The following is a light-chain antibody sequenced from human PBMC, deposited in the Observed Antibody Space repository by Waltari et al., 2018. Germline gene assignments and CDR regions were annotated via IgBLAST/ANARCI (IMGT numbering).Light chain of an antibody. CDR1: SLRIYY. V-gene: IGLV3-19*01. Sequence: SSELSQDPAVSVALGQTVRITCQGDSLRIYYASWSRPKPGHSPVLLIYGKNNRPSGIPDRFSASSSGNTASLTITGARAEDEADYYCNTRDMSGDVVFGGGTKLTVL. J-gene: IGLJ2*01. CDR2: GKN. CDR3: NTRDMSGDVV.